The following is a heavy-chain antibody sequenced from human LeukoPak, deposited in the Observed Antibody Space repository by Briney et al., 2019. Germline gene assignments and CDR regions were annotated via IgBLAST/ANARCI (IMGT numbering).Heavy chain of an antibody. CDR1: GDTPTIYG. Sequence: GASLWASSTPSGDTPTIYGISWVRQTPQERLERRGWICAYIGNTNYAQKLQGRVTMTTDTSTSTAYMELRSLRSDDTAVYYCARVGYIAAAGYYYYYYGMGVWGQGTTVTVSS. CDR3: ARVGYIAAAGYYYYYYGMGV. V-gene: IGHV1-18*01. CDR2: ICAYIGNT. J-gene: IGHJ6*02. D-gene: IGHD6-13*01.